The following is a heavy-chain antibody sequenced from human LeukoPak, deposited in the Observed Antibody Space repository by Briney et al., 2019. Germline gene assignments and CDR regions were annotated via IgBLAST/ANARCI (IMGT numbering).Heavy chain of an antibody. D-gene: IGHD3-10*01. V-gene: IGHV3-23*01. CDR1: GFTFSTSA. J-gene: IGHJ4*02. CDR3: AKGSF. CDR2: ISESGGST. Sequence: GGSLRLSCVVSGFTFSTSAMSWVRQAPGKGLEWVSGISESGGSTYYADSVKGRFTSSRDDSKNTLYLQMNNLRAEDTAAYYCAKGSFWGQGTLVTVSS.